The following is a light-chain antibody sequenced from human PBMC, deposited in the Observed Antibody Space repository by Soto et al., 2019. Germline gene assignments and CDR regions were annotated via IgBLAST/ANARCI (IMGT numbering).Light chain of an antibody. J-gene: IGKJ1*01. CDR2: KAS. CDR3: QQYNSYSPT. V-gene: IGKV1-5*03. CDR1: QSISSL. Sequence: DIQITQSPSTLSASVGDRVTITCRASQSISSLLAWYQQKPGKAPKLLIYKASSLESGVPSRFSGSGSGTEFTLTISSLQPDDFATYYCQQYNSYSPTLGQGTKVDIK.